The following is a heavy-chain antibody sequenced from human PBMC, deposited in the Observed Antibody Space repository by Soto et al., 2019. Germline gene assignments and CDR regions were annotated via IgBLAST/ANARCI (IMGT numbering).Heavy chain of an antibody. CDR1: GESFSDYY. J-gene: IGHJ4*02. Sequence: SETLSLTCAIYGESFSDYYWTWIRQPPGKGPEWIGEINHRGSTKYSPSLKSRVTMSIDTSKNHFSLKLSSVTAADTAVYYCARPLRDDYNSYPFFEHWGQVTLVPVST. V-gene: IGHV4-34*01. D-gene: IGHD4-4*01. CDR2: INHRGST. CDR3: ARPLRDDYNSYPFFEH.